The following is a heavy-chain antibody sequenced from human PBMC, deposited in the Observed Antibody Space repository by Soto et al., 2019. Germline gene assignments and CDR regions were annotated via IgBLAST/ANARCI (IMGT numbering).Heavy chain of an antibody. J-gene: IGHJ4*02. D-gene: IGHD3-16*02. V-gene: IGHV3-23*01. Sequence: GGSLRLSCVASGFTFNTYAMSWVRQAPGKGLEWVSGISGSGFTPYYADSVKGRFTISRDNSRKTVYLQMDSLRAEDTAIYYCAKNWGVIPRGYFDYWGLGTLVTVSS. CDR3: AKNWGVIPRGYFDY. CDR1: GFTFNTYA. CDR2: ISGSGFTP.